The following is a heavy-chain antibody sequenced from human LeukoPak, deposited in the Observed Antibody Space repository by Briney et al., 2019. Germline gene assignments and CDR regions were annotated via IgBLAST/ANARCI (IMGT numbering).Heavy chain of an antibody. CDR2: ISSSSSYI. CDR3: ASYCSSTSCYNWFDP. V-gene: IGHV3-21*01. Sequence: GGSLRLSCAASGLTFSSYSMNWVRQAPGKGLEWVSSISSSSSYIYYADSVKGRFTISRDNAKNSLYLQMNSLRAEDTAVYYCASYCSSTSCYNWFDPWGQGTLVTVSS. J-gene: IGHJ5*02. CDR1: GLTFSSYS. D-gene: IGHD2-2*01.